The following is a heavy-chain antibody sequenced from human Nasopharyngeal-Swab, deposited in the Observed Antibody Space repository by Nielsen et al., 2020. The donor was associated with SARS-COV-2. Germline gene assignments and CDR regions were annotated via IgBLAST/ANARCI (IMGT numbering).Heavy chain of an antibody. CDR3: ARGGYDYWFGHPFDP. Sequence: GSLRLSCTVSGGSMNTISYYWGWIRQPPGKGLEWIGNIYNSGSAYNNPSLKSRVSISVDTSKNQFSLKLTSVTAADTAVYFCARGGYDYWFGHPFDPRGQGTLVTVSS. D-gene: IGHD3-3*01. V-gene: IGHV4-39*07. CDR2: IYNSGSA. J-gene: IGHJ5*02. CDR1: GGSMNTISYY.